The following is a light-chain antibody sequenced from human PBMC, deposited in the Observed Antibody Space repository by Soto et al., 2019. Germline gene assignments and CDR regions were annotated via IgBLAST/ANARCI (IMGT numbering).Light chain of an antibody. J-gene: IGKJ4*02. V-gene: IGKV3D-15*01. CDR2: DAS. CDR3: QQYNNCSCT. CDR1: QSDSSY. Sequence: IVATQSPPTLSMSLGEKATLSCRASQSDSSYLAWYQQKPGQAPKLLIYDASTRETGIPARFSGSGSGTEFTLTISSLQSEDFAVYYCQQYNNCSCTFGRGTKVDI.